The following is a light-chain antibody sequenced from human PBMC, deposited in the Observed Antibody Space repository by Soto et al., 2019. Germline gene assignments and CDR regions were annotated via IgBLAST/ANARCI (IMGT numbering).Light chain of an antibody. CDR3: QQYNSYWT. Sequence: DIQITQSPSTLSASVGDRVTITCRASQTISTWLAWYQQKPGRAPKLLIYKASSLESGVPSRFSGSGYGTEFTLTISSLQPDDFATYYCQQYNSYWTFGQGTKVDI. V-gene: IGKV1-5*03. CDR2: KAS. CDR1: QTISTW. J-gene: IGKJ1*01.